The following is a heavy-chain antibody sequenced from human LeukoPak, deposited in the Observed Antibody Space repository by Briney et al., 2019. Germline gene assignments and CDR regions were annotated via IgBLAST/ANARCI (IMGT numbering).Heavy chain of an antibody. CDR2: IYYSGST. CDR1: GASINSQY. J-gene: IGHJ4*02. CDR3: ARDLTMVRGGGLDY. V-gene: IGHV4-59*11. D-gene: IGHD3-10*01. Sequence: SETLSLTCIVSGASINSQYWIWIRQPPGKGLEWIGYIYYSGSTNYNPSLKSRVTISVDTSKNQFSLKLSSVTAADTAVYYCARDLTMVRGGGLDYWGQGTLVTVSS.